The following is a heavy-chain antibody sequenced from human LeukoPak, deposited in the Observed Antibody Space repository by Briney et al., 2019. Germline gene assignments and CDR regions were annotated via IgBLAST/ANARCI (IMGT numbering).Heavy chain of an antibody. Sequence: SVKVSCKASGGTFNNFAICWVRQAPGQGLEWMGGIFPVFGTPTYAQKFQGRVTIAADESTRTAHMELSSLRSDDTAVYYCARSASGSYYSYNYWGQGTLVTVSS. CDR1: GGTFNNFA. CDR2: IFPVFGTP. CDR3: ARSASGSYYSYNY. V-gene: IGHV1-69*13. D-gene: IGHD1-26*01. J-gene: IGHJ4*02.